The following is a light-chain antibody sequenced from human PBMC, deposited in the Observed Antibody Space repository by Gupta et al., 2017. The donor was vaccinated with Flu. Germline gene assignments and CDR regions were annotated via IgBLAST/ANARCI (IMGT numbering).Light chain of an antibody. CDR2: DNG. CDR3: QSYDNSLSGWV. CDR1: RSNIAGGYD. V-gene: IGLV1-40*01. Sequence: QSVLTQPPSVPGAPGQRVTISCTGSRSNIAGGYDVHWYRQLPETDAQLLMYDNGNRPSGVADRFSGSTSATSAALVITGLQAEDEADYYCQSYDNSLSGWVFGGGTKVTVL. J-gene: IGLJ3*02.